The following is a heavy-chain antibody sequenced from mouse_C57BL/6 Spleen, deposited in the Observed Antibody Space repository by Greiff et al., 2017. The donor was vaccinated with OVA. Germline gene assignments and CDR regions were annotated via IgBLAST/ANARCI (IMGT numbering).Heavy chain of an antibody. J-gene: IGHJ4*01. Sequence: QVQLQQSGAELVRPGASVTLSCKASGYTFTDYEMHWVKQTPVHGLEWIGAIDPETGGAAYNQKFKVKAILTADKSSSTAYMELRSLTSEDSAVYYCTRGYSNYYAMDYWGQGPSVTVSS. V-gene: IGHV1-15*01. CDR2: IDPETGGA. CDR3: TRGYSNYYAMDY. CDR1: GYTFTDYE. D-gene: IGHD2-5*01.